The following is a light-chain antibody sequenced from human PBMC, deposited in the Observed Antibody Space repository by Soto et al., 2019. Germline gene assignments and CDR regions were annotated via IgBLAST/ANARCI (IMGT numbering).Light chain of an antibody. J-gene: IGKJ2*01. CDR3: PQFGSLPYT. Sequence: ENLLTQATGTLSLSPVERATLSCRASQNVDNHYLAWYQHKPGQAPRLLIYGASRREAAIPERFSASGAGPDFTRSISRLEPEDVEVYHCPQFGSLPYTFGQGTRLEIK. CDR1: QNVDNHY. CDR2: GAS. V-gene: IGKV3-20*01.